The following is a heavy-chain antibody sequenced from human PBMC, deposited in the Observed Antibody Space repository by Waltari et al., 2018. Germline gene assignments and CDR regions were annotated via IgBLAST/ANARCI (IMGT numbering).Heavy chain of an antibody. Sequence: QVQLQESGPGLVKPSETLSLTCTVSGGSTTGYYWSWIRQPAGMRLEWIGRVYSSGSTMYNPSLKSRVTMAVESKNQLSLKLSSVTAADTAVYYCTRELVVGFVFEYWGQGTLVTVSS. V-gene: IGHV4-4*07. CDR1: GGSTTGYY. D-gene: IGHD2-15*01. CDR3: TRELVVGFVFEY. J-gene: IGHJ4*02. CDR2: VYSSGST.